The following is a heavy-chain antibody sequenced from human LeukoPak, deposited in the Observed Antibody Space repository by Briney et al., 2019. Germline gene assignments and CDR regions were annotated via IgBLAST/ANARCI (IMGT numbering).Heavy chain of an antibody. J-gene: IGHJ6*02. CDR3: AKDRMAPVLSHYYYYYGMDV. D-gene: IGHD3-16*01. CDR2: ISYDGSNK. CDR1: GFTFSSYG. V-gene: IGHV3-30*18. Sequence: GGSLRLSCAASGFTFSSYGMHWVRQAPGKGLEWVAVISYDGSNKYYADSVKGRFTISRDNSKNTLYLQMNSLRAEDTAVYYCAKDRMAPVLSHYYYYYGMDVWGQGTTVTVSS.